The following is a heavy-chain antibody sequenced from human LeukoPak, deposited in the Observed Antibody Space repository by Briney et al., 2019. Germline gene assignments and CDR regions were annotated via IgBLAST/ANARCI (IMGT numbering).Heavy chain of an antibody. CDR1: GFTFSSYV. J-gene: IGHJ4*02. Sequence: SGGSLRLSCETAGFTFSSYVMHWVRRTPGKGLVWVSRISHDGIISHADSVKGRFTISRDNAKNTLILQMNSLRVEDTAVYYCARDWVYKIDYWGRGTLVTVSS. V-gene: IGHV3-74*01. CDR3: ARDWVYKIDY. CDR2: ISHDGII. D-gene: IGHD5-24*01.